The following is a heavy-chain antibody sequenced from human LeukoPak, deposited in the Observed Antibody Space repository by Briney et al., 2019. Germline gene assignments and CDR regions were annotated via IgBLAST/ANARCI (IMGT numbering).Heavy chain of an antibody. D-gene: IGHD3-22*01. CDR2: IYSGGIT. CDR1: GFTVSSNY. V-gene: IGHV3-66*01. Sequence: GGSLRISCAASGFTVSSNYMSWVRQAPGKGLEWVSVIYSGGITYYADSVKGRFTISRDNSKNTLYLQMNSLRAEDTAVYYCAKGDGSSGYYPHYYYYYMDVWGKGTTVTVSS. CDR3: AKGDGSSGYYPHYYYYYMDV. J-gene: IGHJ6*03.